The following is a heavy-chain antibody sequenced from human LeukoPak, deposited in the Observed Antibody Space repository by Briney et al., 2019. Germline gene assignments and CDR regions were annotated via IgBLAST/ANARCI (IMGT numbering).Heavy chain of an antibody. CDR2: MNTNTGNP. Sequence: ASVKVSCKASGGTFSSYAISWVRQAPGQGLEWLGWMNTNTGNPTYAQGFTGRFVFSLDTSVSTAYLQISSLKAEDTAVYYCARVGVPPDVLRYFDWPDYWGQGTLVTVSS. V-gene: IGHV7-4-1*02. J-gene: IGHJ4*02. CDR1: GGTFSSYA. CDR3: ARVGVPPDVLRYFDWPDY. D-gene: IGHD3-9*01.